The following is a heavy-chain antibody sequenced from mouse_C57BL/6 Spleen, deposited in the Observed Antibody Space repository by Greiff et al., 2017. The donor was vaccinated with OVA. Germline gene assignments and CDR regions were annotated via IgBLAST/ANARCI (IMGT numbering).Heavy chain of an antibody. V-gene: IGHV6-6*01. Sequence: DVHLVESGGGLVQPGGSMKLSCAASGFTFSDAWMDWVRQSPEKGLEWVAEIRNKANNHATYYAESVKGRFTISRDDSKSSVYLQMNSLRAEDTGIYYCTRNGYYEAYWGQGTLVTVSA. CDR3: TRNGYYEAY. CDR2: IRNKANNHAT. J-gene: IGHJ3*01. CDR1: GFTFSDAW. D-gene: IGHD2-3*01.